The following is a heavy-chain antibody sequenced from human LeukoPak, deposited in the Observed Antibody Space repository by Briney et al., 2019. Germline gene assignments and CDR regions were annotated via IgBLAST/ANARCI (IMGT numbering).Heavy chain of an antibody. Sequence: PSETLSLTCTVSGGSISSYYWIWIRQPPGKGLEWIGYIYYSGSTNYNPSLNSRVTISVDTSKNQFSLKLSSVTAADTAVYYCARDYDSNWFDPWGQGTLVTVSS. V-gene: IGHV4-59*01. CDR2: IYYSGST. D-gene: IGHD5-12*01. CDR3: ARDYDSNWFDP. CDR1: GGSISSYY. J-gene: IGHJ5*02.